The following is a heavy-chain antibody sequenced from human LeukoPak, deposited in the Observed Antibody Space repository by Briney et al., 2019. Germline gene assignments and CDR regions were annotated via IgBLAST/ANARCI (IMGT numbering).Heavy chain of an antibody. D-gene: IGHD5-12*01. Sequence: GGSLRLSCAASGFTFSTYSMSWVRQAPRKGLEWVSVIWPSGDTTYYADSVKGRFTISRDDSKNTLYLQMHNLRAEDTALYYCAKDQRPDSGYDIDSWGQGTLVTVSS. CDR2: IWPSGDTT. CDR1: GFTFSTYS. J-gene: IGHJ4*02. CDR3: AKDQRPDSGYDIDS. V-gene: IGHV3-23*01.